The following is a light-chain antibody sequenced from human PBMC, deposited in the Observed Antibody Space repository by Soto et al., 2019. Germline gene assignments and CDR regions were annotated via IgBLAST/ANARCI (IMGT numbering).Light chain of an antibody. V-gene: IGKV3-20*01. CDR2: GVS. J-gene: IGKJ2*01. Sequence: EIVLTQSPGTLSLSPGERATLSCRASQSVSSSYLAWYQQKPGQAPRLLIHGVSTRATGIPDRFSGSRSGTDFTLTISRLEPEDFAVYYCQQYVTSPYIFGQGTKLEIK. CDR1: QSVSSSY. CDR3: QQYVTSPYI.